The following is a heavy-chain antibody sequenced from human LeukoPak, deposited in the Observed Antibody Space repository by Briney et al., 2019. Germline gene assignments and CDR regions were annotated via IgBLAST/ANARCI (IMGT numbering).Heavy chain of an antibody. CDR2: IKEDGSEK. V-gene: IGHV3-7*01. CDR3: ACTIAVGY. J-gene: IGHJ4*02. CDR1: GFNFSGYW. D-gene: IGHD6-19*01. Sequence: GGSLGLSCAASGFNFSGYWMTWVRLAPGKGLEWVANIKEDGSEKHYADSVKGRFTISRDNAKNSLYLQMDTLRFEDTAVYYCACTIAVGYWGRGTSVTVSS.